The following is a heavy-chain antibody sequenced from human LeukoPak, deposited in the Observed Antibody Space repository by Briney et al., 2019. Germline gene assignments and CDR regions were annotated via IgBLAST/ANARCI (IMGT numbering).Heavy chain of an antibody. CDR1: GFTFSIQW. D-gene: IGHD1-14*01. CDR3: ASFPLSPPVGQPRI. J-gene: IGHJ1*01. CDR2: IKSDGSST. V-gene: IGHV3-74*01. Sequence: GGSLRLSCAASGFTFSIQWMHWVRQAPGKGLVWVSRIKSDGSSTTYADSVKGRFTISGDNAKNTLYLQMNSLRAEDTAVYYCASFPLSPPVGQPRIWGQGTLVTVSS.